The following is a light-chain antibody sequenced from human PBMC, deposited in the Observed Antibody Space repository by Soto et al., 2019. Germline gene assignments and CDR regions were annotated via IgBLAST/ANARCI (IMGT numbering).Light chain of an antibody. CDR1: QSVSTY. V-gene: IGKV3-11*01. CDR2: DAS. Sequence: ENVLTQSPGTLSLSPGERAILSCRASQSVSTYLAWYQQKPGQAPRLLIFDASNRATGIPARFSGSGSGTDFTLTISSLEPEDFAVYYCQQRADWPATFGPGTKVDIK. CDR3: QQRADWPAT. J-gene: IGKJ3*01.